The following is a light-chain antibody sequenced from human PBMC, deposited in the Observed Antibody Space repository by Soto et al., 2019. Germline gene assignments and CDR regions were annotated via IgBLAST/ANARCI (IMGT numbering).Light chain of an antibody. Sequence: DIVLTQTPLSSPVTLGQPASISCRSSQSLVHSDGNTYLSWFHQRPGQPPRLLIDKVSNRFSGGPDRFSDSRAGTDLTLKISRVEAEDVGSHFCMQATPYRPYTFGQRTKLEIK. J-gene: IGKJ2*01. CDR1: QSLVHSDGNTY. CDR2: KVS. CDR3: MQATPYRPYT. V-gene: IGKV2-24*01.